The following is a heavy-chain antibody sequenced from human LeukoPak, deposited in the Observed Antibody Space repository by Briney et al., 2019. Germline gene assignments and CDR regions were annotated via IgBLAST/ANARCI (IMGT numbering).Heavy chain of an antibody. Sequence: SETLSLTCTVSGGSINGKDYYWGWIRQPPGKGLEWIGSIYYSGSTYYNPSLKSRVTISVDTSKNQFFLRLSSVTAADTAMYYCARTNYYFYYMDVWGRGTTVTVSS. CDR3: ARTNYYFYYMDV. J-gene: IGHJ6*03. D-gene: IGHD2-8*01. V-gene: IGHV4-39*01. CDR1: GGSINGKDYY. CDR2: IYYSGST.